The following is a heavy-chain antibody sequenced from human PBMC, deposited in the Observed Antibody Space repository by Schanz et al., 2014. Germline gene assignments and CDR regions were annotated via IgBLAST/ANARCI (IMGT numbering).Heavy chain of an antibody. V-gene: IGHV3-48*04. Sequence: VQLVESGGGVVQPGGSLRLSCAASGFIFSNYGMHWVRQAPGKGLEWVSYICSSGNTIYYADSVKGRFTISRDNTKNSLYLQMNSLRAEDAAVYYCAREQIMAAAGLVDYWGHGTLVTVSS. CDR2: ICSSGNTI. D-gene: IGHD6-13*01. CDR3: AREQIMAAAGLVDY. J-gene: IGHJ4*01. CDR1: GFIFSNYG.